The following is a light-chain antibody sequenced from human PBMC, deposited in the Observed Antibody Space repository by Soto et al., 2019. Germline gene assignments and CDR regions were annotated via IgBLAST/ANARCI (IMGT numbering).Light chain of an antibody. V-gene: IGKV3-11*01. CDR3: QQRVNWPPT. J-gene: IGKJ4*01. CDR2: DAS. Sequence: VLTQSPARLSLSPGERATLSCRAGQSVSDYLAWYQQKPGQPPRLLFFDASNRATGVPDRFSAGGCGTDFTLIISSLEPEDFAVYYCQQRVNWPPTFGGGTKVEI. CDR1: QSVSDY.